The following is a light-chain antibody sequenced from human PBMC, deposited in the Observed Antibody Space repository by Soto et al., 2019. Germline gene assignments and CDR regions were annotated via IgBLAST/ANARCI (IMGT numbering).Light chain of an antibody. CDR3: QHYGSSPWT. CDR1: QSVSSDY. J-gene: IGKJ1*01. Sequence: EIVLTQSPGTLSLSPGERATLSCRASQSVSSDYLAWYQQKRGQAPRLLIYGASSRASGIPDTFSGSGSGTDFTLTISSLQPEDFAVYYCQHYGSSPWTFGQGTKVEIK. V-gene: IGKV3-20*01. CDR2: GAS.